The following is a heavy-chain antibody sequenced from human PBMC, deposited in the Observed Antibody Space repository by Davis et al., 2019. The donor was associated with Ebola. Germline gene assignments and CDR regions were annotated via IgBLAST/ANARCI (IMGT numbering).Heavy chain of an antibody. V-gene: IGHV4-34*01. D-gene: IGHD3-10*01. Sequence: SETLSLTCAVYGGSFSGYYWSWIRQPPGKGLEWIGEIYHSGSTNYNPSLKSRVTISVDKSKNQFSLKLSSVTAADTAVYYCAREEDYGSGSYFDYWGQGTLVTVSS. CDR2: IYHSGST. CDR3: AREEDYGSGSYFDY. J-gene: IGHJ4*02. CDR1: GGSFSGYY.